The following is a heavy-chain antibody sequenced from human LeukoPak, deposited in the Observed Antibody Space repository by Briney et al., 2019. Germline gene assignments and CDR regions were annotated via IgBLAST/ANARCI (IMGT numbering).Heavy chain of an antibody. J-gene: IGHJ5*02. V-gene: IGHV4-39*01. CDR3: ARQYSSSWYWFDP. CDR1: GASINSSTHH. CDR2: IYYSGNT. Sequence: SETLSLTCTVSGASINSSTHHWGWIRQPPGKGLEWIGTIYYSGNTYYNPSLQSRVTISVDTSKNQFSLKLSSVTAADTAVYYCARQYSSSWYWFDPWGQGTLVTVSS. D-gene: IGHD6-13*01.